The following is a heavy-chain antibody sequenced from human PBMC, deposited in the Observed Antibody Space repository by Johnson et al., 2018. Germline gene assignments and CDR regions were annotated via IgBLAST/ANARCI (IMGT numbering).Heavy chain of an antibody. Sequence: QVQLVQSGGGVVQPGRSLRLSCAASGFTFSSYGMHWVRQAPGKGLEWVAVISYDGSNKYYADSVKGRFTISRDNSKNTLYLQMNSLRAEDTAVYYCVKETGYDYVLGHWGQGTLVTVSS. CDR3: VKETGYDYVLGH. CDR1: GFTFSSYG. D-gene: IGHD3-16*01. CDR2: ISYDGSNK. V-gene: IGHV3-30*18. J-gene: IGHJ1*01.